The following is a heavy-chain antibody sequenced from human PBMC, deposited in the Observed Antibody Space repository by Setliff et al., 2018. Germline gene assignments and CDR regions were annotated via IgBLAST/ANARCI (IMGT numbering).Heavy chain of an antibody. V-gene: IGHV4-38-2*02. CDR3: AREGGGSGSYYWEVVRGMDV. Sequence: SETLSLTCTVSGYSISSGYYWGWIRQPPGKGLEWIGSIYHSGSTYYNPSLKSRVTISVDTSKNQFSLKLSSVTAADTAVYYWAREGGGSGSYYWEVVRGMDVWGQGTTVTVSS. CDR1: GYSISSGYY. D-gene: IGHD3-10*01. CDR2: IYHSGST. J-gene: IGHJ6*02.